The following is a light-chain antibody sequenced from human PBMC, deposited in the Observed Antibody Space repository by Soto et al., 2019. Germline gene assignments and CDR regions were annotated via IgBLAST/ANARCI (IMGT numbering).Light chain of an antibody. CDR1: QSISSW. J-gene: IGKJ1*01. CDR3: QQYYSYTWK. CDR2: DAS. Sequence: DIQMTQSPSTLSASVGYRVTITCRASQSISSWLAWYQHKPGKAPKLLIYDASSLESGFPSRFSGSGSGTEFTLTISSLQPDDFATYYCQQYYSYTWKFGQGTKVDIK. V-gene: IGKV1-5*01.